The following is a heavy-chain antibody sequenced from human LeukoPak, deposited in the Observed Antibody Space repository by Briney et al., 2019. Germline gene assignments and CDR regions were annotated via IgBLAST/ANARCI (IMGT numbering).Heavy chain of an antibody. J-gene: IGHJ3*02. D-gene: IGHD3-9*01. CDR3: AREGTYDILTGYSTSFDSFDI. CDR2: INHSGST. Sequence: SETLSLTCTVSGGSISTSSYYWGWVRQPPGKGLEWIGEINHSGSTNYNPSLKSRVTISVDTSKNQFSLKLSSVTAADAAVYYCAREGTYDILTGYSTSFDSFDIWGQGKMVTVSS. V-gene: IGHV4-39*07. CDR1: GGSISTSSYY.